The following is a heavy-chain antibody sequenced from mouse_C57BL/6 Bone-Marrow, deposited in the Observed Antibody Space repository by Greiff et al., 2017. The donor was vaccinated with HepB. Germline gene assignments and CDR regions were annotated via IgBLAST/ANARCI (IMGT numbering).Heavy chain of an antibody. CDR1: GFTFTDYY. Sequence: EVQGVESGGGLVQPGGSLSLSCAASGFTFTDYYMSWVRQPPGKALEWLGFIRNKANGYTTEYSASVKGRFTISRDNSQSILYLQMNALRAEDSATYYWARYWGLRRGFAYWGQGTLVTVSA. J-gene: IGHJ3*01. CDR3: ARYWGLRRGFAY. V-gene: IGHV7-3*01. D-gene: IGHD2-4*01. CDR2: IRNKANGYTT.